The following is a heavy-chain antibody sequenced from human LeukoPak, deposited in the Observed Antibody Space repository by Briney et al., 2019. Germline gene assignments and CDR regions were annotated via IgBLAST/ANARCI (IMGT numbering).Heavy chain of an antibody. CDR1: GGTFSSYA. V-gene: IGHV1-69*13. CDR2: IIPIFGTA. Sequence: SVKVSCKASGGTFSSYAISWVRQAPGQGLEWMGGIIPIFGTANYAQKFQGRVTITADESTSTAYMELSSLRSEGTAVYYCARERCRSNVCAFDIWGQGTMVTVSS. J-gene: IGHJ3*02. CDR3: ARERCRSNVCAFDI. D-gene: IGHD2-8*01.